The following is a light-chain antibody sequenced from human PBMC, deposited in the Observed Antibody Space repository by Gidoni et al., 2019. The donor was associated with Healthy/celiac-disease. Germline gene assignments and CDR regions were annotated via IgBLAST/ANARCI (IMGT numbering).Light chain of an antibody. V-gene: IGKV1-39*01. Sequence: DIQMTQSPSSLSASVGDRVTITCRASQSISSYLNWYQQKPGKAPKLLIYAASSWQSGVPARFSGSGSGTDFTLTISRLQPEDFATYYCQQSYSTPRTFGGGTKVEIK. CDR3: QQSYSTPRT. CDR2: AAS. CDR1: QSISSY. J-gene: IGKJ4*01.